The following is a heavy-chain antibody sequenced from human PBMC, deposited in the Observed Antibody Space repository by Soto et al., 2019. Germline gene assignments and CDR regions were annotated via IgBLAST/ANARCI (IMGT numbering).Heavy chain of an antibody. CDR1: GGSISSGGYY. D-gene: IGHD6-25*01. J-gene: IGHJ4*02. CDR3: ARAAAP. Sequence: QVQLQESGPGLVKPSQTLSLTCTVSGGSISSGGYYWSWIRQHPGKGLEWIDNIYNSRSTYYNPSLQSRVTISADTSKTQFALQLTSVTAADTAAYYCARAAAPWAQGTLVTVS. CDR2: IYNSRST. V-gene: IGHV4-31*03.